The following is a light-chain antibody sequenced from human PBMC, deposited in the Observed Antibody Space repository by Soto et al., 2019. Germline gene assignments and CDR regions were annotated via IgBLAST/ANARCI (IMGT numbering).Light chain of an antibody. Sequence: QSVLTQPPSASGTPGQTVTISCSGSSSNIGDNPVNWYQQLPGAAPKLLMYDNNQRPSGVPDRFSGSKSGTSVSLAISGLQSEDEADYYCAAWDDSLNGYVFGTGTKLTVL. V-gene: IGLV1-44*01. J-gene: IGLJ1*01. CDR1: SSNIGDNP. CDR3: AAWDDSLNGYV. CDR2: DNN.